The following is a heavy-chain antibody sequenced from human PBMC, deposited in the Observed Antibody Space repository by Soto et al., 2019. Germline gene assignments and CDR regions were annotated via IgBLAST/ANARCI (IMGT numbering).Heavy chain of an antibody. J-gene: IGHJ3*02. CDR1: GGSFSGDG. D-gene: IGHD2-2*01. CDR2: INHSGST. Sequence: SETLSLTCAVSGGSFSGDGWSWIRQPPGKGLEWIGEINHSGSTNYNPSLKSRVTISVDTSKNQFSLKLSSVTAADTAVYYCARVPNIVVVPAAIHNAFDIWGQGTMVTVSS. CDR3: ARVPNIVVVPAAIHNAFDI. V-gene: IGHV4-34*01.